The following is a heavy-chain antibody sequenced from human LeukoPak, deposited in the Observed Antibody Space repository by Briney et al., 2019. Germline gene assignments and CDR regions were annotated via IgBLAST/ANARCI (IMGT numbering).Heavy chain of an antibody. D-gene: IGHD2-2*02. CDR2: IIPIFGTA. J-gene: IGHJ4*02. Sequence: GASVKVSCKASGGTFSSYAISWARQAPGQGLEWMGGIIPIFGTANYAQKFQGRVTITTDESTSTAYMELSSLRSEDTAVYYCARVACSSTSCYRVYYFDYWGQGTLVTVSS. CDR1: GGTFSSYA. CDR3: ARVACSSTSCYRVYYFDY. V-gene: IGHV1-69*05.